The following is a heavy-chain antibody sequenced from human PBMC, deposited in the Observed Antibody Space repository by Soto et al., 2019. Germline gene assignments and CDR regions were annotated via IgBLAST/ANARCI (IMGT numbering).Heavy chain of an antibody. Sequence: QVQLVESGGGLVKPGGSLRLSCAASGFTFSDYYMTWFRQAPGKGLEWVSYVSSTSTYTNYADSVKGRFTISRDNAKNSLYRQMSSLRDEDTAVYYCARDPSRRSPPDYWGQGTLVTVSS. V-gene: IGHV3-11*05. CDR3: ARDPSRRSPPDY. J-gene: IGHJ4*02. CDR1: GFTFSDYY. CDR2: VSSTSTYT. D-gene: IGHD6-6*01.